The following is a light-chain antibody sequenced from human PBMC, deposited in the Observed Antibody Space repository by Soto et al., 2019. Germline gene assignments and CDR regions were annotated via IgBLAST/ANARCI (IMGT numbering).Light chain of an antibody. CDR3: CSYVGATTYV. Sequence: QAVLTQPASVSGSPVQSITISCSGTSSNIWGYNVVSWYQQHPGKAPKVSVYEGIKRPSGVSDRFSGSTSGSTASLTISGLQAEDEAEYYCCSYVGATTYVFGSGTKVTVL. CDR2: EGI. CDR1: SSNIWGYNV. V-gene: IGLV2-23*01. J-gene: IGLJ1*01.